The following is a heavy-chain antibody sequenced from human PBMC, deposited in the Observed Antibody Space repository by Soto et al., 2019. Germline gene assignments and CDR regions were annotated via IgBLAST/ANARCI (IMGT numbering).Heavy chain of an antibody. D-gene: IGHD6-6*01. Sequence: GGSLRLSCAASGFTFSSYAMSWVRQAPGKGLEWVSAISGSGGSTYYADSVKGRFTISRDNSKNTLYPQMNSLRAEDTAVYYCAKDIAARPYWYYGMDVWGQGTTVTVSS. CDR2: ISGSGGST. V-gene: IGHV3-23*01. J-gene: IGHJ6*02. CDR3: AKDIAARPYWYYGMDV. CDR1: GFTFSSYA.